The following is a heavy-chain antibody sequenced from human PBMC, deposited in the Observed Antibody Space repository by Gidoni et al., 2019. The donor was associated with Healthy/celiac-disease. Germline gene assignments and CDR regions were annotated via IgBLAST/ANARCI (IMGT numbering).Heavy chain of an antibody. CDR3: ARGGYCSGGSCYSESYYYYYGMDV. Sequence: QVQLVESGGGVVQPGRSLRLSCAASGFTFSSYAMHWVLQAPGKGLEWVAVISYDGSNKYYADSVKGRFTISRDNSKNTLYLQMNSLRAEDTAVYYCARGGYCSGGSCYSESYYYYYGMDVWGQGTTVTVSS. D-gene: IGHD2-15*01. CDR2: ISYDGSNK. CDR1: GFTFSSYA. J-gene: IGHJ6*02. V-gene: IGHV3-30*04.